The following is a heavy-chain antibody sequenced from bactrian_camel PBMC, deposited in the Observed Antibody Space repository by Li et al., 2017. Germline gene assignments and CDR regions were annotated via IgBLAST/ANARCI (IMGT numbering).Heavy chain of an antibody. CDR2: IDAGGTST. D-gene: IGHD5*01. V-gene: IGHV3S1*01. J-gene: IGHJ6*01. Sequence: HVQLVESGGGLVQPGGSLRLSCLASGFTFSTATMNWVRQAPGKVRERVGLIDAGGTSTWYADSVKGRFSISRDNAKNTLYLQMNSLKTEDTAVYYCAGELGGWVLAFGYWGQGTQVTVS. CDR3: AGELGGWVLAFGY. CDR1: GFTFSTAT.